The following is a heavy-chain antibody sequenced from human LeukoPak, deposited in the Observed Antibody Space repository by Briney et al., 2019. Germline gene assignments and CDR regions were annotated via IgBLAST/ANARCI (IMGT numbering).Heavy chain of an antibody. CDR2: IIPILGIA. CDR3: ARDNQSEGSYRYPYFDY. CDR1: GGTFSSYA. J-gene: IGHJ4*02. Sequence: SVKVSCKTSGGTFSSYAISWVRQAPGQGLEWMGRIIPILGIANYAQKFQGRVTITADKSTSTAYMELSSLRSEDTAVYYCARDNQSEGSYRYPYFDYWGQGTLVTVSS. D-gene: IGHD3-16*02. V-gene: IGHV1-69*04.